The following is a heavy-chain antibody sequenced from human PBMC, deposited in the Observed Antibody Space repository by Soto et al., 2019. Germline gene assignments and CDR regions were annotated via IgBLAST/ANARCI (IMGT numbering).Heavy chain of an antibody. CDR2: MNPNSGNT. CDR3: ARTLYGDNVDY. V-gene: IGHV1-8*01. Sequence: QVQLVQSGAEVKKPGASVKVSCKASGYTFTSYDINWVRQATGQGLEWMGWMNPNSGNTGYAQKFQGRVTMTXXTXINXAXXXXXSXXXEXTAVYYCARTLYGDNVDYWGQGTLVTVSS. CDR1: GYTFTSYD. J-gene: IGHJ4*02. D-gene: IGHD4-17*01.